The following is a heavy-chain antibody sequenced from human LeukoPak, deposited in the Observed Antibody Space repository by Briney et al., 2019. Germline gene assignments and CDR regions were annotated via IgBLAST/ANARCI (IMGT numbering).Heavy chain of an antibody. CDR3: ARHKEVATGPYYFDY. Sequence: GESLKISCKGSGYSFTSYWIGWVRQMPGKGLEWMGIIYPGDSDTRYSPSFQGQVTISADKSISTAYLQWSSLKASDTAMYYCARHKEVATGPYYFDYWGQGTLVTVSS. D-gene: IGHD5-24*01. CDR1: GYSFTSYW. CDR2: IYPGDSDT. J-gene: IGHJ4*02. V-gene: IGHV5-51*01.